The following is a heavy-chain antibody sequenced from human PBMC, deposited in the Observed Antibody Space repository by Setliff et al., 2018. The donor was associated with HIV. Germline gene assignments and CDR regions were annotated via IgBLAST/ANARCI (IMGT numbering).Heavy chain of an antibody. CDR3: ARDYWKVPDH. D-gene: IGHD1-1*01. CDR1: DYTFTAYG. CDR2: ISGYSGNT. J-gene: IGHJ4*02. V-gene: IGHV1-18*01. Sequence: ASVKVSCKASDYTFTAYGISWVRQAPGQGLELMGWISGYSGNTNYTQKLQGRVTVTADTSTRTAYMELRSLRSEDTAVYYCARDYWKVPDHWGQGTLVTVSS.